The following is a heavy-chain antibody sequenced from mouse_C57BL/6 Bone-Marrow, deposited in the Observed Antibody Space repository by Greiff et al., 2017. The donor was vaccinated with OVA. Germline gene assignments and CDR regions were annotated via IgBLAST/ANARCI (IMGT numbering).Heavy chain of an antibody. CDR2: IYPRSGNT. CDR1: GYTFTSYG. J-gene: IGHJ2*01. V-gene: IGHV1-81*01. CDR3: ARSLWYLYYFDY. D-gene: IGHD2-1*01. Sequence: QVQLQQSGAELARPGASVKLSCKASGYTFTSYGISWVKQRTGQGLEWIGEIYPRSGNTYYNEKFKGKATLTAEKSSSTAYVELRSLTSKDSAVYFCARSLWYLYYFDYWGQGTALTVSS.